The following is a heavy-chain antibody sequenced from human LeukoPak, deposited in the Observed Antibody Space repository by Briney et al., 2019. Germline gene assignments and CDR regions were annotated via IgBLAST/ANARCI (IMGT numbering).Heavy chain of an antibody. J-gene: IGHJ5*02. D-gene: IGHD2-2*02. Sequence: PSETLSLTCTVSGYSISSGYYWGWIRQPPGKGLEWIGGIYHSGSTYYNPSLKSRVTISVDTSKNQFSLKLSSVTAADTAVYYCARIVVPAAILNWFDPWGQGTLVTVSS. CDR2: IYHSGST. CDR3: ARIVVPAAILNWFDP. CDR1: GYSISSGYY. V-gene: IGHV4-38-2*02.